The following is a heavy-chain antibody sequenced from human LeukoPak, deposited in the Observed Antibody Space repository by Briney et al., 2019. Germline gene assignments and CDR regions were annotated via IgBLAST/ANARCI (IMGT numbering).Heavy chain of an antibody. J-gene: IGHJ4*02. V-gene: IGHV4-59*08. CDR3: ARVSLGSSGWYYFDY. D-gene: IGHD6-19*01. Sequence: SETLSLTCTVSGGSISSYYWSWIRQPPGKGQEWIGYIYYSGSTNYNPFLKSRVTISVDTSKNQFSLKLSSVTAADTAVYYCARVSLGSSGWYYFDYWGQGTLVTVSS. CDR2: IYYSGST. CDR1: GGSISSYY.